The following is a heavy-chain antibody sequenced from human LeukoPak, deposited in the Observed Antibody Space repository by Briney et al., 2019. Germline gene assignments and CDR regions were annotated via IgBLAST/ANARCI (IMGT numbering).Heavy chain of an antibody. V-gene: IGHV1-2*02. J-gene: IGHJ4*02. D-gene: IGHD6-13*01. CDR3: ARDMSSSWYYFDY. CDR1: GYTFTGYY. Sequence: GASVKVCCKASGYTFTGYYMHWVRQAPGQGLEWMGWINPNSGGTNYAQKFQGRVTMTRDTSISTAYMELSRLRSDDTAVYYCARDMSSSWYYFDYWGQGTLVTVSS. CDR2: INPNSGGT.